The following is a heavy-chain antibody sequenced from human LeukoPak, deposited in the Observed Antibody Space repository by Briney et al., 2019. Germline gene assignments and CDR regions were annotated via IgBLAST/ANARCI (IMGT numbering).Heavy chain of an antibody. CDR2: ISAYNGNT. CDR1: GYTFTSYG. V-gene: IGHV1-18*01. D-gene: IGHD3-3*01. CDR3: ARAKAVDSTYYDFWSGYLGY. J-gene: IGHJ4*02. Sequence: ASVKVSCKASGYTFTSYGISWVRQAPGQGLEWMGWISAYNGNTNYAQKLQGRVTMTTDTSTSTACMELRSLRSDDTAVYYCARAKAVDSTYYDFWSGYLGYWGQGTLVTVSS.